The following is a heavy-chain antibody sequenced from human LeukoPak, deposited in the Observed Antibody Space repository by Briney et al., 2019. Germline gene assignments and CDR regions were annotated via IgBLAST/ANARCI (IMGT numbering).Heavy chain of an antibody. CDR3: ARLMAGMYNWFDP. Sequence: SETLSLTCTVSGGYIRGTNYYWGWVRQPPGKGLEWIGGISYSGSSYYNPSLKCRVTMSVDTSTDQFSLKLCSVVAADTAVYYCARLMAGMYNWFDPWGQGTLVTVSS. V-gene: IGHV4-39*01. J-gene: IGHJ5*02. D-gene: IGHD3-10*01. CDR2: ISYSGSS. CDR1: GGYIRGTNYY.